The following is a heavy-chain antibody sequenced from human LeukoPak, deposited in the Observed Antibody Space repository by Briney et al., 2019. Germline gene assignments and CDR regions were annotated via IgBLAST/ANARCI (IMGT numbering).Heavy chain of an antibody. V-gene: IGHV4-4*07. D-gene: IGHD1-26*01. CDR1: VGFTTYYY. CDR2: IYTSGST. J-gene: IGHJ4*02. Sequence: SETLSLTCSVSVGFTTYYYWNWIRQPAGKGLEWIGRIYTSGSTNYNPSLKSRVTMSVDTSKNQFSLKLSSVTAADTAVYYCARNGGSGSYYDGSFDYWGQGTLVTVSS. CDR3: ARNGGSGSYYDGSFDY.